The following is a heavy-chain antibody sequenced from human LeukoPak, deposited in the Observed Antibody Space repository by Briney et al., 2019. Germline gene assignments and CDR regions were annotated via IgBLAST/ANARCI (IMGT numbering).Heavy chain of an antibody. CDR1: GFTFSSYA. D-gene: IGHD3-22*01. CDR2: ITGTGGST. Sequence: GGSLRLSCAASGFTFSSYAMSWVRQAPGKGLEWVSVITGTGGSTNYADSVKGRFTISRDNSRNTLYLQMNSLRAEDTAVYYCAKDPGTYYYDSSGYYYDYWGQGTLVTVSS. J-gene: IGHJ4*02. V-gene: IGHV3-23*01. CDR3: AKDPGTYYYDSSGYYYDY.